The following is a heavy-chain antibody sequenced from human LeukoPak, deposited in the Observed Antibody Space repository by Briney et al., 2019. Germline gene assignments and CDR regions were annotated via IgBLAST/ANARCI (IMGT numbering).Heavy chain of an antibody. Sequence: SETLSLTCTVSGGSLSNYYWSWIRQSAGNGLEWIGRVYTSGATNYNPSLKSRVTMSVDTSKNQFSLKVDSVTAADTAVYYCGRTGIGSSYYYGMDVWGQGTTVIVSS. CDR3: GRTGIGSSYYYGMDV. V-gene: IGHV4-4*07. CDR1: GGSLSNYY. CDR2: VYTSGAT. D-gene: IGHD6-6*01. J-gene: IGHJ6*02.